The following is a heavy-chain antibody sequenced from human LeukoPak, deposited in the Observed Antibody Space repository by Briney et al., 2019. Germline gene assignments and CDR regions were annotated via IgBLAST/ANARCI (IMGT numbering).Heavy chain of an antibody. Sequence: GASEKVSCKASGCTFSSYAISWVRQAPGRGLEWMGRIIPIFGTANYAQKFQGRVTTTTDESTSTAYMELSSLRSEDTAVYYCARVPPVNPNCFDPWGQGTLVTVSS. CDR1: GCTFSSYA. CDR2: IIPIFGTA. V-gene: IGHV1-69*05. J-gene: IGHJ5*02. CDR3: ARVPPVNPNCFDP.